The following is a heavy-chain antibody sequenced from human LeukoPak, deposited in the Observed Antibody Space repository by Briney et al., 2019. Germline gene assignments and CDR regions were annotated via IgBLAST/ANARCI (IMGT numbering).Heavy chain of an antibody. CDR1: GTSISSYY. D-gene: IGHD3-3*01. V-gene: IGHV4-59*01. CDR2: IYYSGDI. CDR3: ARTARVPDS. J-gene: IGHJ4*02. Sequence: SETLSLTCTVSGTSISSYYWSWIRQPPGKGLESIGYIYYSGDINYNPSLKSRVTMSLDAFKNQSSLKLSYVTAADTAVYYCARTARVPDSWSQGTLVTVSS.